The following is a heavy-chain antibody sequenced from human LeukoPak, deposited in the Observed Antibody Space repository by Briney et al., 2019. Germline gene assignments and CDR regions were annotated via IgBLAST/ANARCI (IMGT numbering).Heavy chain of an antibody. D-gene: IGHD3/OR15-3a*01. CDR2: IKRKTDGGTT. V-gene: IGHV3-15*05. J-gene: IGHJ4*02. Sequence: GGSLRLSCAASGFTFSDAWMSWVRQAPGKGLEWVGRIKRKTDGGTTSYADSVKGRFTISRDHAKNTVYLQMNGLRAEDTAVYYCARDWLDSALDFWGQGTLVTVSS. CDR3: ARDWLDSALDF. CDR1: GFTFSDAW.